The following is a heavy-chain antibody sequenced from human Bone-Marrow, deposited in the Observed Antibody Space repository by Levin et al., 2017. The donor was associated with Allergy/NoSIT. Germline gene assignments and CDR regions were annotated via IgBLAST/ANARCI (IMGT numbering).Heavy chain of an antibody. Sequence: KISCWASGGTFGSYSFNWVRQAPGQGLEWVGRIFPIVDMTTYAQTLQGRVTISADISSSTVYLELSGLTSDDTGVSFCAGGLRGLIQYYGMDVWGPGTTVSVSS. D-gene: IGHD3-10*01. CDR1: GGTFGSYS. J-gene: IGHJ6*02. CDR3: AGGLRGLIQYYGMDV. CDR2: IFPIVDMT. V-gene: IGHV1-69*02.